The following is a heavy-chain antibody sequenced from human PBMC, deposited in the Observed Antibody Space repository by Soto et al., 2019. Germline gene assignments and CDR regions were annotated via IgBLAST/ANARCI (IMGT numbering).Heavy chain of an antibody. CDR2: ISNDGSDK. J-gene: IGHJ3*01. Sequence: ESGGGVVQPGRSLRLSCAASGFTFNNFGMHWVRQAPGKGLEWVAAISNDGSDKYYADSVRGRLTISRDNSQNTVYLQMNSLRAEDTAVDYCAKDQGIAASHGIDWGQGTMVTVSS. CDR3: AKDQGIAASHGID. V-gene: IGHV3-30*18. CDR1: GFTFNNFG. D-gene: IGHD6-13*01.